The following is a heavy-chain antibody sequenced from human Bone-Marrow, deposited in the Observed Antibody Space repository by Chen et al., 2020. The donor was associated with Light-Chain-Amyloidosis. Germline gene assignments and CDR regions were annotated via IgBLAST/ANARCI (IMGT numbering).Heavy chain of an antibody. D-gene: IGHD3-10*01. V-gene: IGHV3-33*08. Sequence: QVQLVESGGVVVQPGRSLRLACAASGFTFSSYGMHWLRQAPCKGLEWVAVIWYDGSNKYYADSVKGRFTISRDNSKNTLYLQMNSLRAEDTAVYYCARDLYYYGSGSYSLGYYYYGMDVWGQGTTVTVSS. CDR2: IWYDGSNK. J-gene: IGHJ6*02. CDR3: ARDLYYYGSGSYSLGYYYYGMDV. CDR1: GFTFSSYG.